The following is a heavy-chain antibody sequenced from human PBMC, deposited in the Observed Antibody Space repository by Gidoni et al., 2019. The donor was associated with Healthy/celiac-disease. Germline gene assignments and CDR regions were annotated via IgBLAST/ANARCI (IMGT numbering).Heavy chain of an antibody. CDR3: ARGGPRDGYNYDYYYYGMDV. CDR2: IMPIFGTA. J-gene: IGHJ6*02. D-gene: IGHD5-12*01. Sequence: QVQLVQSGAEVTKPGSSVQVSCKASGGTFSSYAISWVRQAPGQGLEWMGGIMPIFGTANYAQKFQGRVTITADESTSTAYMELSSLRSEDTAVYYCARGGPRDGYNYDYYYYGMDVWGQGTTVTVSS. V-gene: IGHV1-69*01. CDR1: GGTFSSYA.